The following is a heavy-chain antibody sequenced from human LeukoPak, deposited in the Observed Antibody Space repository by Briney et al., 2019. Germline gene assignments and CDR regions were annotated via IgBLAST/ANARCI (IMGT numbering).Heavy chain of an antibody. CDR3: ARGKEFDP. Sequence: ASVTVSYKGSGDTCRGYYIHWVRRARGQGLEWMGWLNPNSGDTKYGQKFQGRVTMTRDTSISSAYMELSRLRSDDTAVYYCARGKEFDPWGQGTLVTVSS. V-gene: IGHV1-2*02. CDR2: LNPNSGDT. J-gene: IGHJ5*02. CDR1: GDTCRGYY.